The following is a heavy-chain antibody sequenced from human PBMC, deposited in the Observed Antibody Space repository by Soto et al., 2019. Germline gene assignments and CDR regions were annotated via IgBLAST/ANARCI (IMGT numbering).Heavy chain of an antibody. CDR3: ARESMWFGEPKDYGMDF. CDR1: GFTVSSNY. Sequence: EVQLVESGGGLVQHGGSLRLSCAASGFTVSSNYMSWVRQARGKGLEWVSVIYSGGSTYYADSVKGRFTISSHNSKNTLYLQMNILRAEYTAVYYCARESMWFGEPKDYGMDFWGQGTTVTVSS. D-gene: IGHD3-10*01. V-gene: IGHV3-53*04. CDR2: IYSGGST. J-gene: IGHJ6*02.